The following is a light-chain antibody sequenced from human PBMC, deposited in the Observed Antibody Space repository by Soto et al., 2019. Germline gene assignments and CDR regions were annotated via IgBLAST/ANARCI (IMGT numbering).Light chain of an antibody. V-gene: IGLV1-36*01. J-gene: IGLJ2*01. CDR1: SSNIGNNA. CDR3: AAWDDSLNAVV. Sequence: QSVLTQPPSVSEAPRQRVTISCSGSSSNIGNNAVNWYQQLPGKAPKLLIYYDDVLPSGVSDRFSGSKSGTSASLAISGLQSEDEADYCCAAWDDSLNAVVFGGGTKLTVL. CDR2: YDD.